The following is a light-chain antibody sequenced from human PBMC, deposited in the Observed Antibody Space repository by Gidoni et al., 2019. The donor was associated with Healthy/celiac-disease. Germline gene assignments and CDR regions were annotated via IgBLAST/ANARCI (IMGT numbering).Light chain of an antibody. CDR2: GAS. J-gene: IGKJ4*01. CDR3: QQYGSSSLT. CDR1: QSVSSSY. V-gene: IGKV3-20*01. Sequence: IVLTQSPGTLSLSPGERATLSCRASQSVSSSYLAWYQQTPGQAPRLLIYGASSRANGIPDRFSGSGSGTNFTLTISRLEPEDFAVYYCQQYGSSSLTFXGXTKVEIK.